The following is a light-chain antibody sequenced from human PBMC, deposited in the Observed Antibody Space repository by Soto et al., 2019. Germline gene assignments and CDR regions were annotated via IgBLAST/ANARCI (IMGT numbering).Light chain of an antibody. CDR2: SAS. Sequence: EIVMTLSPATLSVDPVERATLSCRASQSVSSDLAWYNQKPGQAPRLLIYSASTRATGIPARFSGSGSGTEFTLTINSLQSEDFAVYYCQQYNNWLRTFGQGTTVDIK. CDR3: QQYNNWLRT. CDR1: QSVSSD. J-gene: IGKJ1*01. V-gene: IGKV3-15*01.